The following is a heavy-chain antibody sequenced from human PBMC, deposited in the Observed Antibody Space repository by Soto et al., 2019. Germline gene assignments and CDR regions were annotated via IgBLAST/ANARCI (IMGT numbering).Heavy chain of an antibody. D-gene: IGHD3-9*01. V-gene: IGHV3-30*18. CDR3: AKAGLRYFDWLEMAPDY. J-gene: IGHJ4*02. Sequence: PGGSLRLSCAASGFTFSSYGMHWVRQAPGKGLEWVAVISYDGSNKYYADSVKGRFTISRDNSKNTLYLQMNSLRAEDTAVYYCAKAGLRYFDWLEMAPDYWGQGTLVTVAS. CDR2: ISYDGSNK. CDR1: GFTFSSYG.